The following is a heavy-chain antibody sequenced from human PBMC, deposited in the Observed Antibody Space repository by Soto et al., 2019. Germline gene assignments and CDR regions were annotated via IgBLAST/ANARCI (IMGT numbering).Heavy chain of an antibody. CDR3: ARDKDIVVVVAATGYYGMDV. Sequence: PGGSLRLSCAASGFTFSSYAMHWVRQAPGKGLEWVAVISYDGSNKYYADSVKGRFTISRDNSKNTLYLQMNSLRAEDTAVYYCARDKDIVVVVAATGYYGMDVWGQGTTVTVSS. CDR1: GFTFSSYA. J-gene: IGHJ6*02. V-gene: IGHV3-30-3*01. D-gene: IGHD2-15*01. CDR2: ISYDGSNK.